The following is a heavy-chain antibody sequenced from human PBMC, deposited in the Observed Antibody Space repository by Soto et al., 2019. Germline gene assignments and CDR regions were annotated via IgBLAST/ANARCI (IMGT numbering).Heavy chain of an antibody. Sequence: SETLSLTCTVSGGSITSYNWNWLRQPPGKALEWIGYVYNSGSTNYNPSLKSRVTISVDTSKNQFSLKVNSVTAADTAVYYCARRAVVAVTGSLDNWLHPWGQGILVTVPQ. D-gene: IGHD2-21*01. CDR2: VYNSGST. J-gene: IGHJ5*02. CDR3: ARRAVVAVTGSLDNWLHP. V-gene: IGHV4-59*01. CDR1: GGSITSYN.